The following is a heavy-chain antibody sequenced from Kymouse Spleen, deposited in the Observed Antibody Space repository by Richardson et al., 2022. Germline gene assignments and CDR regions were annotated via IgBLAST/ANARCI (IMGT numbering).Heavy chain of an antibody. CDR1: GGSFSGYY. Sequence: QVQLQQWGAGLLKPSETLSLTCAVYGGSFSGYYWSWIRQPPGKGLEWIGEINHSGSTNYNPSLKSRVTISVDTSKNQFSLKLSSVTAADTAVYYCAREWELLNWYFDLWGRGTLVTVSS. D-gene: IGHD1-26*01. CDR3: AREWELLNWYFDL. J-gene: IGHJ2*01. CDR2: INHSGST. V-gene: IGHV4-34*01.